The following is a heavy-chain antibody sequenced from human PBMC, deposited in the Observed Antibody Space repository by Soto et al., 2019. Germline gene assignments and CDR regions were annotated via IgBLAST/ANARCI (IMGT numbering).Heavy chain of an antibody. Sequence: GGSLRLSCAASGFTFSSAWMSWVRHAPGKGLEWVGRIKSYTNGGTTDYATPVKGRFAISRDDSKNTLYLQMNSLKTEDAGVYYCTTDDPINKYWGQGTLVTVSS. J-gene: IGHJ4*02. V-gene: IGHV3-15*01. CDR3: TTDDPINKY. CDR2: IKSYTNGGTT. CDR1: GFTFSSAW.